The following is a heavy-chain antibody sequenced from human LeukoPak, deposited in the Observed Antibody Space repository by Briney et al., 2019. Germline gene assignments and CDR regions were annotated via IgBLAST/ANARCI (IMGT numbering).Heavy chain of an antibody. CDR2: IYYSGST. Sequence: PSETLSLTCTVSGGSISSRSYYWGWIRQPPGKGLEWIGSIYYSGSTYYNPSLKSRVTISVDTSKNQFSLKLSSVTAADTAVYYCARELSGSPPGWFDPWGQGTLVTVSS. D-gene: IGHD1-26*01. V-gene: IGHV4-39*07. CDR3: ARELSGSPPGWFDP. CDR1: GGSISSRSYY. J-gene: IGHJ5*02.